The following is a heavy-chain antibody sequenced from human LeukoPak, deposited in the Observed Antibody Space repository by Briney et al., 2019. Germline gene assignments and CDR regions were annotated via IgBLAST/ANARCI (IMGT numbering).Heavy chain of an antibody. D-gene: IGHD3-16*01. Sequence: PGGSLRLSCVASGFTVNSNSMSWVRQAPGKGLEWVSVIYSGGSTYYADSVKGRFTISRDSSENTLYFQMNTLRAEDTAVYYCARFGGGTLDYLGQGNLGTVSS. V-gene: IGHV3-53*01. CDR2: IYSGGST. CDR3: ARFGGGTLDY. CDR1: GFTVNSNS. J-gene: IGHJ4*02.